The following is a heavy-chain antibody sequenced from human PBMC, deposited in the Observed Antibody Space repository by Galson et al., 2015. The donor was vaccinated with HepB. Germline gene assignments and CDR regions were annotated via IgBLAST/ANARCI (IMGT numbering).Heavy chain of an antibody. D-gene: IGHD3-16*01. CDR3: AADSMGDYYGMDV. Sequence: SVKVSCKASGFTFTSSAVQWVRQARGQRLEWIGWIVVGSGNTNYAQKFQERVTITRDMSTSTAYMELSSLRSEDTAVYYCAADSMGDYYGMDVWGQGTTVTVSS. CDR1: GFTFTSSA. V-gene: IGHV1-58*01. CDR2: IVVGSGNT. J-gene: IGHJ6*02.